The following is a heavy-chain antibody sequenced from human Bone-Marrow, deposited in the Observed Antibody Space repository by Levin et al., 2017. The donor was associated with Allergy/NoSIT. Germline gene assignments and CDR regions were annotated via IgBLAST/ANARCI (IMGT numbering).Heavy chain of an antibody. Sequence: GESLKISCAASGFTFSSSAMHWVRQAPGKGLESVAVIWYDGSITDYADSVKGRFTISRDNSKNTLYLQMNSLRAEDTAVYYCVRDRNYYFDYWGQGSLVTVSS. CDR1: GFTFSSSA. CDR3: VRDRNYYFDY. V-gene: IGHV3-33*01. J-gene: IGHJ4*02. D-gene: IGHD1-7*01. CDR2: IWYDGSIT.